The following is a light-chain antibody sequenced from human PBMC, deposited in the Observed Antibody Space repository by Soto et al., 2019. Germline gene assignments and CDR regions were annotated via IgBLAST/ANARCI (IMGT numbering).Light chain of an antibody. CDR3: QQYNNWPPYT. J-gene: IGKJ2*01. CDR1: QSVSSN. Sequence: EIVMTQSPATLSVSPGERATLSCRASQSVSSNLAWYQQKPGRAPRLLIYGASTRATGIPARFSGSGSETEFTLTISSLQSEDFAVYYCQQYNNWPPYTFGQGTKLEIK. V-gene: IGKV3-15*01. CDR2: GAS.